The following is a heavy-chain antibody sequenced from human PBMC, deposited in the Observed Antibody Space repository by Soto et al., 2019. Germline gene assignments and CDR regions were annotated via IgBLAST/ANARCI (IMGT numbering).Heavy chain of an antibody. CDR3: ARDFYDFWSGWATYYYYYMDV. CDR2: ISAYNGNT. J-gene: IGHJ6*03. CDR1: GYTFTSYG. D-gene: IGHD3-3*01. V-gene: IGHV1-18*01. Sequence: ASVKVSCKASGYTFTSYGISWVRQAPGLGLEWMGWISAYNGNTNYAQKLQGRVTMTTDTSTSTAYMELRSLRSDDTAVYYCARDFYDFWSGWATYYYYYMDVWGKGTTVTVSS.